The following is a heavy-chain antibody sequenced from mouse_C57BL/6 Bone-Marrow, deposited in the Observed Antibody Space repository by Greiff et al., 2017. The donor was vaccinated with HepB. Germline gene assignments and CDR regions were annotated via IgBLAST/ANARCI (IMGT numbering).Heavy chain of an antibody. D-gene: IGHD3-2*02. CDR3: VRHSSGYVNYYAMDY. CDR1: GFSFNTYA. J-gene: IGHJ4*01. CDR2: IRSKSNNYAT. Sequence: VQLKESGGGLVQPKGSLKLSCAASGFSFNTYAMNWVRQAPGKGLEWVARIRSKSNNYATYYADSVKDRFTISRDDSESMLYLQMNNLKTEDTAMYYCVRHSSGYVNYYAMDYWGQGTSVTVSS. V-gene: IGHV10-1*01.